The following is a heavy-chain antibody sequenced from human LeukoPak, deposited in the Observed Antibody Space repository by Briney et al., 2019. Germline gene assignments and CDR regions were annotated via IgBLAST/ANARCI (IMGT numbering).Heavy chain of an antibody. Sequence: LSGGSLRLSCAASGFPLSSYAMSWVRQAPGKGLEWVAFIRYDGSNKYYADSVKGRFTISRDNSKNTLYLQMNSLRAEDTAVYYCAREHVDIVATRNFDYWGQGTLVTVSS. D-gene: IGHD5-12*01. CDR3: AREHVDIVATRNFDY. CDR2: IRYDGSNK. CDR1: GFPLSSYA. J-gene: IGHJ4*02. V-gene: IGHV3-30*02.